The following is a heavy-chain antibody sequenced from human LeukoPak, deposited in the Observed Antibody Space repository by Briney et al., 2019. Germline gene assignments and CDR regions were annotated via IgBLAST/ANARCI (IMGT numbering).Heavy chain of an antibody. CDR1: GYTFTSYE. V-gene: IGHV1-8*01. Sequence: ASVKVSCKAAGYTFTSYEINRVRQATGQGLEWMGWMNPNSGNGGYARNFQGRVTMTRDTSTSTAYMELRSLRSDDTAVYYCARDLGTYGTGSFDYWGQGTLVTVSS. CDR3: ARDLGTYGTGSFDY. D-gene: IGHD1/OR15-1a*01. J-gene: IGHJ4*02. CDR2: MNPNSGNG.